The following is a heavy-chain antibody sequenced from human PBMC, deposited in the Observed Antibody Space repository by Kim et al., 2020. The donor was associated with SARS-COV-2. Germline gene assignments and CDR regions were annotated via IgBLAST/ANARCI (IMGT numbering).Heavy chain of an antibody. CDR1: GFKFSSYY. J-gene: IGHJ4*01. D-gene: IGHD3-16*01. CDR3: ARTMSHSSVLGTPFDY. CDR2: ASGGSNYI. Sequence: GGSLRLSCAASGFKFSSYYMNWVRQAPQKGLEWVSSASGGSNYISYADSVKGRFTMSRDNAKSSLYLQMNDLRAEDTAVYYCARTMSHSSVLGTPFDYWG. V-gene: IGHV3-21*06.